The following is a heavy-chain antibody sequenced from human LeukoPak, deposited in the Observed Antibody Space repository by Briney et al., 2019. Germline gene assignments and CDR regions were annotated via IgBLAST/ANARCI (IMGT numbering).Heavy chain of an antibody. J-gene: IGHJ4*02. Sequence: GGPLRLSCAASGFTFSSYAMSWVRQAPGKGLEWVSAISGSGGSTYYADSVKGRFTISRDNAKNSLYLQMNSLRAEDTAVYYCARDRHDYTHYFDYWGQGTLVTVSS. CDR2: ISGSGGST. D-gene: IGHD4-11*01. CDR1: GFTFSSYA. V-gene: IGHV3-23*01. CDR3: ARDRHDYTHYFDY.